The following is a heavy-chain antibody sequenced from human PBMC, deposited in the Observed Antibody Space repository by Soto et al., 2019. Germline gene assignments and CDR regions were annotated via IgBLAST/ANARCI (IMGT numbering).Heavy chain of an antibody. CDR1: GGSISSYY. D-gene: IGHD3-3*01. V-gene: IGHV4-59*08. CDR2: IYYSGST. CDR3: ARGYDFWSGNYFDY. J-gene: IGHJ4*02. Sequence: SETLSLTCTVSGGSISSYYWSWIRQPPGKGLEWIGYIYYSGSTNYNPSLKSRVTISVDTSKNQFSLKLSSVTAADTAVYYCARGYDFWSGNYFDYWGQGTLVTVSS.